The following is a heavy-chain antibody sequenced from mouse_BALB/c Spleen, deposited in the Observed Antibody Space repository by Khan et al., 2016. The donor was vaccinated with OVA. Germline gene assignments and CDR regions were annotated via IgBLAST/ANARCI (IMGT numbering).Heavy chain of an antibody. Sequence: QVQLQQSGAELIRPGTSVKISCKASGYTFTNYWLGWVKQRPGHGLEWIGDIYPGGTYTNYNEKFRGKATLNADTSSSTAYMQLSSPTSEDSAVYFCARWATWYFDVWGAGTTVTVSS. D-gene: IGHD3-1*01. V-gene: IGHV1-63*02. CDR2: IYPGGTYT. CDR3: ARWATWYFDV. J-gene: IGHJ1*01. CDR1: GYTFTNYW.